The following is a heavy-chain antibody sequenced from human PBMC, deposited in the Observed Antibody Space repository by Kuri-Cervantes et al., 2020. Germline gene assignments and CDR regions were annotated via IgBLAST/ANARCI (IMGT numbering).Heavy chain of an antibody. J-gene: IGHJ6*03. CDR2: IWYDATKK. CDR1: GFTFSSYG. CDR3: ARARYFDRYYYMDV. D-gene: IGHD3-9*01. Sequence: GESLKISCAASGFTFSSYGMHWVRQAPGKGLEWVAIIWYDATKKYYADSVKGRFTVSRDNSKNTLYLEMDSLRAGDTAVYYCARARYFDRYYYMDVWGTGSTVTVSS. V-gene: IGHV3-33*01.